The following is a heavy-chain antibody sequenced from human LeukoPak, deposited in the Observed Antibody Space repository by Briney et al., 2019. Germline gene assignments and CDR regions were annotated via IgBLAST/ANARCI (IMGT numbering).Heavy chain of an antibody. CDR3: ASQYDSSGYSDY. CDR1: GFTFSSYA. CDR2: ISGSGGST. J-gene: IGHJ4*02. Sequence: AGGSLRLSCAASGFTFSSYAMSWVRQAPGKGLEWVSAISGSGGSTYYADSVKGRFTISRDNSKNTLYLQMNSLRAEDTAVYYCASQYDSSGYSDYWGQGTLVTVSS. D-gene: IGHD3-22*01. V-gene: IGHV3-23*01.